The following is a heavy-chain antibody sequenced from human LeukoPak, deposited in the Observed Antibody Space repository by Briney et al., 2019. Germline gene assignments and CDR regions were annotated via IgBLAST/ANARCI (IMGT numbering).Heavy chain of an antibody. D-gene: IGHD6-6*01. CDR2: IIPIFGTA. Sequence: SVKVSCKASCGTFSSYAISWVRQAPGQGLEWMGGIIPIFGTANYAQKFQGRVTITTDESTSTAYMELSSLRSEDTAVYYCARDDPEYSSSSAYWGQGTLVTVSS. V-gene: IGHV1-69*05. J-gene: IGHJ4*02. CDR1: CGTFSSYA. CDR3: ARDDPEYSSSSAY.